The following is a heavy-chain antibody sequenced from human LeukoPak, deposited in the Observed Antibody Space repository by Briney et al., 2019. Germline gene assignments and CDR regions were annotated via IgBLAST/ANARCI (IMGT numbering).Heavy chain of an antibody. Sequence: GGSLRLSCAASGFTVSSNYMSWVRQAPGKGLEWVSVIYSGGSTYYADSVKGRFTISRDNSKNTLYLQMNSLRAEDTAVYYCARGAAAGIPGYYYYGMDVWGQGTTVTVSS. CDR1: GFTVSSNY. V-gene: IGHV3-66*01. CDR2: IYSGGST. J-gene: IGHJ6*02. CDR3: ARGAAAGIPGYYYYGMDV. D-gene: IGHD6-13*01.